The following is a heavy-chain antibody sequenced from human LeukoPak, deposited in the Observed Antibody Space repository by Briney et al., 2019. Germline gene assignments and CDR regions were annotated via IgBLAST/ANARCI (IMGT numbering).Heavy chain of an antibody. CDR2: ISGTGTTT. CDR3: AKDRHSSGWSFFDY. CDR1: GISVSNYA. Sequence: GGSLRLSCTASGISVSNYAMSWVRQAPGQGLEWVSGISGTGTTTYYADSVKGRFTISRDNSMNTLYLQMNSLRAEDTAVYYCAKDRHSSGWSFFDYWGQGTLVTVSS. V-gene: IGHV3-23*01. J-gene: IGHJ4*02. D-gene: IGHD6-19*01.